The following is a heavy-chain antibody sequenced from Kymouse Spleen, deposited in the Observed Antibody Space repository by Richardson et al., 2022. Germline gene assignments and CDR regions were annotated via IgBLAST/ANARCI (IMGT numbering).Heavy chain of an antibody. CDR1: GGSFSGYY. CDR2: INHSGST. Sequence: QVQLQQWGAGLLKPSETLSLTCAVYGGSFSGYYWSWIRQPPGKGLEWIGEINHSGSTNYNPSLKSRVTISVDTSKNQFSLKLSSVTAADTAVYYCARRPNYYDSSAPFDYWGQGTLVTVSS. CDR3: ARRPNYYDSSAPFDY. V-gene: IGHV4-34*01. J-gene: IGHJ4*02. D-gene: IGHD3-22*01.